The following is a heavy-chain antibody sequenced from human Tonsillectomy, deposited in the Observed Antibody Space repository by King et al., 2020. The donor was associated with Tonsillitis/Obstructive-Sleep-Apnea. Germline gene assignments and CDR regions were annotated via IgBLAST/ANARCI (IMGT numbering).Heavy chain of an antibody. CDR2: XXSXGSXK. D-gene: IGHD5-18*01. J-gene: IGHJ4*02. CDR3: AKVEGYTYGRFDY. Sequence: VQLVESGGGVVQPXRSLXLXXXXSGFIXSXYGIHWVXXAPGKGLEXVXLXXSXGSXKYYADSVKGRFTISRDNSKNTLYLQMXXXRAEDTAVYYCAKVEGYTYGRFDYWGQGTLVTVSS. CDR1: GFIXSXYG. V-gene: IGHV3-30*18.